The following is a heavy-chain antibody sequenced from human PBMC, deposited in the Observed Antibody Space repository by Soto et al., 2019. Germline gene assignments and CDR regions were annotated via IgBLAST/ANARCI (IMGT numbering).Heavy chain of an antibody. CDR3: AKAGYCSSTSCTSDP. V-gene: IGHV3-23*01. Sequence: PAGSLRLSCAASGYTFSISAITVARQASGKGLEWVSAISAGGGSTFYADSVKGRFTISRDNSMNTLYLQMNSLRAEDTAVYYCAKAGYCSSTSCTSDPWGQGTLVTVSS. CDR1: GYTFSISA. D-gene: IGHD2-2*01. CDR2: ISAGGGST. J-gene: IGHJ5*02.